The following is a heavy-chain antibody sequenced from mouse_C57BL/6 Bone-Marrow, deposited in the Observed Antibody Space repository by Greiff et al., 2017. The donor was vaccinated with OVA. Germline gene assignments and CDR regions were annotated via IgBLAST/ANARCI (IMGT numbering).Heavy chain of an antibody. Sequence: EVKLVESGTVLARPGASVKMSCKTSGYTFTSYWMHWVKQRPGQGLEWIGAISPGNSDTNYNPKFKGKAKLTEVTSASTAYLELSSLTNEESAVYYCTSRPLRSYYFDYWGQGTTLTVSS. CDR3: TSRPLRSYYFDY. V-gene: IGHV1-5*01. CDR1: GYTFTSYW. D-gene: IGHD1-1*01. CDR2: ISPGNSDT. J-gene: IGHJ2*01.